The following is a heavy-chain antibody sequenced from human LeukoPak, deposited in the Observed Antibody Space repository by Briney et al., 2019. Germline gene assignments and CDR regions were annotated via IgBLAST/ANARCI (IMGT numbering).Heavy chain of an antibody. D-gene: IGHD1-14*01. V-gene: IGHV1-18*01. CDR3: ARDRKYYYHMDV. Sequence: PEASVKVSCKASGYTFTSYGISWVRQAPGQGLEWMGWISAYSGNTNYAQKLQGRVTMTKDTSTSTAYMELRSLRSDDTAVYYCARDRKYYYHMDVWGKGTTVTVSS. J-gene: IGHJ6*03. CDR1: GYTFTSYG. CDR2: ISAYSGNT.